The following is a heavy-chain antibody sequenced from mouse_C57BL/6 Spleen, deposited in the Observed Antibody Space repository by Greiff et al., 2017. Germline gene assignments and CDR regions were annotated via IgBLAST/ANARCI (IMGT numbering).Heavy chain of an antibody. CDR1: GYTFTDYN. Sequence: EVQLQQSGPELVKPGASVKISCKASGYTFTDYNMDWVKQSHGKSLEWIGDINPNNGGTIYNQKFKGKATLTVDKSSSTAYMELRSLTSEDTAVYYCGRRDDGSSYNYWGQGTILTVSA. J-gene: IGHJ2*01. CDR2: INPNNGGT. V-gene: IGHV1-18*01. CDR3: GRRDDGSSYNY. D-gene: IGHD1-1*01.